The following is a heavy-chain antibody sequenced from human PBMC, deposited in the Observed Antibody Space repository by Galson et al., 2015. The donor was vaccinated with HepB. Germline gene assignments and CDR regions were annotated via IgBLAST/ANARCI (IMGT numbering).Heavy chain of an antibody. V-gene: IGHV1-69*13. CDR3: ASFSPHYDFWSGYYFPSYYYYMDV. CDR1: GGTFSSYA. J-gene: IGHJ6*03. D-gene: IGHD3-3*01. Sequence: SVKVSCKASGGTFSSYAISWVRQAPGQGLEWMGGIIPIFGTANYAQKLQGRVTITADESTSTAYMELSSLRSEDTAVYYCASFSPHYDFWSGYYFPSYYYYMDVWGKGTTVTVSS. CDR2: IIPIFGTA.